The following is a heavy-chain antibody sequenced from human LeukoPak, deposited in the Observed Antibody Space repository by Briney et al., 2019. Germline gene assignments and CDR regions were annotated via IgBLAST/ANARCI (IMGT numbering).Heavy chain of an antibody. D-gene: IGHD1-26*01. CDR2: INPNSGGT. CDR3: ARSRPPKWELSDYYYYGMDV. J-gene: IGHJ6*02. CDR1: GYTFTGYY. V-gene: IGHV1-2*02. Sequence: ASVKVSCKASGYTFTGYYMHWVRQAPGQGLEWMGWINPNSGGTNYAQKFQGRDTMTRDTSISTAYMELSRLRSDDTAVYYCARSRPPKWELSDYYYYGMDVWGQGTTVTVSS.